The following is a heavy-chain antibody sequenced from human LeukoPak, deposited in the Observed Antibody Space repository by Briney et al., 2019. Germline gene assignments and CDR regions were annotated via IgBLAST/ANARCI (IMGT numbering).Heavy chain of an antibody. CDR3: ARGAQLTDY. V-gene: IGHV3-64*01. Sequence: GGSLRLSCAASGFTFYTYGMHWVRQAPGKGLEYVSGIGPDGGTTYYANSVKGRFTISRDNPKYMLYLQMDSLTADDLAVYYCARGAQLTDYWGQGTLVTVSS. D-gene: IGHD6-13*01. CDR2: IGPDGGTT. CDR1: GFTFYTYG. J-gene: IGHJ4*02.